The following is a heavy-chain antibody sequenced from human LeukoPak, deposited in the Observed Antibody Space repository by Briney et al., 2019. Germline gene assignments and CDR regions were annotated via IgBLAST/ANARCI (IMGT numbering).Heavy chain of an antibody. CDR1: GYTFTSYG. V-gene: IGHV1-2*02. CDR2: INPNSGGT. Sequence: ASVKVSCKASGYTFTSYGISWVRQAPGQGLEWMGWINPNSGGTNYAQKFQGRVTMTRDTSISTAYMELSRLSSDDTAVYYCARSRISDYYYYSMDVWGKGTTVTVSS. D-gene: IGHD1-14*01. J-gene: IGHJ6*03. CDR3: ARSRISDYYYYSMDV.